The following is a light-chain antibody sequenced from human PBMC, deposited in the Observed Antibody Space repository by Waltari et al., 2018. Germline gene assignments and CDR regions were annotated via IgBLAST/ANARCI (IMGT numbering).Light chain of an antibody. CDR3: QQYNTDYT. V-gene: IGKV1-5*03. J-gene: IGKJ2*01. CDR2: KAS. Sequence: DVQMTQSPSTLSASVGDTVSITCRASQGIMSWLPLYQQKAGKAPKVLISKASTLESGVPSMFSGSESGTEFTLTISYLQPDDFATYYCQQYNTDYTFGQGTILEIK. CDR1: QGIMSW.